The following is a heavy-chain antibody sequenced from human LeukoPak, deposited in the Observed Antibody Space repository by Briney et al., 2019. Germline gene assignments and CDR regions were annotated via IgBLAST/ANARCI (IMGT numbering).Heavy chain of an antibody. V-gene: IGHV4-59*01. CDR3: ARGAGNYYFYGMDV. CDR1: GGSISSYF. J-gene: IGHJ6*02. CDR2: IYYSGST. Sequence: SETLSLTCTVSGGSISSYFWSWIRQPPGKGLEWIGHIYYSGSTNYNPSLKSRVTVPVDTSKNQFSLKLSSVTAADTAVYYCARGAGNYYFYGMDVWGQGTTVTVSS.